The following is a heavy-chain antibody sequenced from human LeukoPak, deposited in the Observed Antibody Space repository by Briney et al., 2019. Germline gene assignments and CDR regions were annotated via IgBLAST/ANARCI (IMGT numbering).Heavy chain of an antibody. Sequence: ASVKVSCKASGGTFSSYAISWVRQAPGKGLEWMGGFDPEDGETIHAQKFQGRVTMTEDTSTDTAYMELSSLRSEDTAVYCCATDRSYYDSSGYSYYFDYWGQGTLVTVSS. V-gene: IGHV1-24*01. CDR1: GGTFSSYA. J-gene: IGHJ4*02. D-gene: IGHD3-22*01. CDR3: ATDRSYYDSSGYSYYFDY. CDR2: FDPEDGET.